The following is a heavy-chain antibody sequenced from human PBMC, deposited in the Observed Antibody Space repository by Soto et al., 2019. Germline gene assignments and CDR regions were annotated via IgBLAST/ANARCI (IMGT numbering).Heavy chain of an antibody. CDR2: VNPSGGST. D-gene: IGHD3-3*01. CDR3: ARGTKEPYDFWSGYYDAFDI. Sequence: KKKRASVKVSCKASGYTFTSYYMHWVRQAPGQGLEWMGIVNPSGGSTSYAQRFQGRVTMARDTSTSTVYMELSSLRSEDTAVYYCARGTKEPYDFWSGYYDAFDIWGQGTMVTVSS. J-gene: IGHJ3*02. V-gene: IGHV1-46*01. CDR1: GYTFTSYY.